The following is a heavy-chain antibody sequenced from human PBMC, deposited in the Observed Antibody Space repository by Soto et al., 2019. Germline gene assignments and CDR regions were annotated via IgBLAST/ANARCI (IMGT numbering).Heavy chain of an antibody. CDR3: ARGVAVACSGGMDV. CDR2: MNPNSGNT. V-gene: IGHV1-8*01. Sequence: GAAVKVSCKASGYTFTSYDINWVRQATGQGLEWMGWMNPNSGNTGYAQKFQGRVTMTRNTSISTAYMELSSLRSEDTAVYYCARGVAVACSGGMDVWAKGTTVTVSS. J-gene: IGHJ6*04. CDR1: GYTFTSYD. D-gene: IGHD6-19*01.